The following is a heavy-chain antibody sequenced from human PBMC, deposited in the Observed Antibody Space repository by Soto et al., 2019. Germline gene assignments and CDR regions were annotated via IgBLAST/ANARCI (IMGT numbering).Heavy chain of an antibody. CDR1: GYTFTGYY. CDR3: ARVSGGGTLGYGMDV. J-gene: IGHJ6*02. Sequence: ASVKVSCKASGYTFTGYYMHWVRQAPGQGLEWMGWINPNSGGTNYAQKFQGWVTMTRDTSISTAYMELSRLGSDDTAVYYCARVSGGGTLGYGMDVWGQGTTVTVSS. D-gene: IGHD2-15*01. V-gene: IGHV1-2*04. CDR2: INPNSGGT.